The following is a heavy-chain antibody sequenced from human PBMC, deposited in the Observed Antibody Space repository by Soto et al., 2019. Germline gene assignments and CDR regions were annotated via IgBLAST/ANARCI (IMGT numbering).Heavy chain of an antibody. CDR3: ARVPIDTYMIYWSDP. Sequence: PSETLSLTFTVSGCSIISYYWTWIRQPPGKGLEWVGHIYFSGRTNYIPSLESRVTISLDTSKNQFSLKLTSVTAADTAVYYCARVPIDTYMIYWSDPWGQGTLVTVSS. CDR1: GCSIISYY. CDR2: IYFSGRT. J-gene: IGHJ5*02. V-gene: IGHV4-59*01. D-gene: IGHD3-16*01.